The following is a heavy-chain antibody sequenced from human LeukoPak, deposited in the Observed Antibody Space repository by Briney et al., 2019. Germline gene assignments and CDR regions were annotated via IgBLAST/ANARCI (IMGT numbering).Heavy chain of an antibody. CDR3: ARGASQSSWYGY. J-gene: IGHJ4*02. CDR1: GFTFSSHS. V-gene: IGHV3-21*01. CDR2: IISSSSYI. Sequence: PGGSLTPSCAASGFTFSSHSVNWVRRAPGKGREWVGSIISSSSYIYYADSVTGRFTISRDNAKNSLYLHMNSLRAEDTAVYYCARGASQSSWYGYWGQGTLVTVSS. D-gene: IGHD6-13*01.